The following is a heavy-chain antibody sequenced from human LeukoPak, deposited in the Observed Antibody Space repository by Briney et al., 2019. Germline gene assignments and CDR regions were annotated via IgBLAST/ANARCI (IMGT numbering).Heavy chain of an antibody. J-gene: IGHJ4*02. CDR2: ISGSGGST. Sequence: GGSLRLSCAASGFTFSSYAMSWVRQAPGKGLEWVSAISGSGGSTYYADSVKGRFTISRDNSKNTLYLQMNSLRAEDTAVYYCAKDAGYCSSTSCYNRGLDYWGQGTLVTVSS. D-gene: IGHD2-2*03. CDR3: AKDAGYCSSTSCYNRGLDY. V-gene: IGHV3-23*01. CDR1: GFTFSSYA.